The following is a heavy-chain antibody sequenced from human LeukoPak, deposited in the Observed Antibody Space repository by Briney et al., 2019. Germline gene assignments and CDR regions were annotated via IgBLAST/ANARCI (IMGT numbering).Heavy chain of an antibody. CDR1: GFTFSSYW. J-gene: IGHJ4*02. CDR3: ASQQLGIDYFDY. V-gene: IGHV3-74*01. Sequence: PGGSLRPSCAASGFTFSSYWMHWVRQAPGKGLVWVSRINSDGSSTSYADSVKGRFTISRDNAKNTLYLQMNSLRAEDTAVYYCASQQLGIDYFDYWGQGTLVTVSS. D-gene: IGHD7-27*01. CDR2: INSDGSST.